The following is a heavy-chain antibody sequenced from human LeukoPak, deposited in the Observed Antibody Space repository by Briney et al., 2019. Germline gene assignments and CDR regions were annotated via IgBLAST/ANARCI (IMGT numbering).Heavy chain of an antibody. CDR1: GITVSSKY. Sequence: TGGSLILSCAASGITVSSKYMSWVRQAPGKGLEWVSVIYSGGSTYYADSVKGRFTISRDNFKNTLYLQMNSLRVEDTAVYYCARDGGAGWYFDLWGRGTLVTVSS. CDR3: ARDGGAGWYFDL. V-gene: IGHV3-53*01. J-gene: IGHJ2*01. CDR2: IYSGGST. D-gene: IGHD3-16*01.